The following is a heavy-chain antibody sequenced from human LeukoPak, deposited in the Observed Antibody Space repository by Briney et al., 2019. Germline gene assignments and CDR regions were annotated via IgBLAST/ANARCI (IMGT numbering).Heavy chain of an antibody. D-gene: IGHD7-27*01. Sequence: WASVKVSCKASGYTLTGHYIHWVRQAPGQGLEWMGWIGPHSGFTMYPQRFQGRVTMTTDTSISTAFLEVRRLRSGDTAAYYCARQTGDDALDIWGQGTMITVYS. J-gene: IGHJ3*02. CDR3: ARQTGDDALDI. CDR1: GYTLTGHY. CDR2: IGPHSGFT. V-gene: IGHV1-2*02.